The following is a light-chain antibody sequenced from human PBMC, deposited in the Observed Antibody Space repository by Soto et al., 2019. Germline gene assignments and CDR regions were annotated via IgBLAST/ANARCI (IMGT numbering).Light chain of an antibody. CDR3: HQYGSSPRS. CDR2: GAS. CDR1: QSVTSNS. Sequence: EIVLTQSPGTLSLSPGERSTLSCRASQSVTSNSLAWYQHKPGQAPRLLIYGASSRATGIPDRFSGSGSGADFTLTISRLEPEDLAVYYCHQYGSSPRSFGRGTKVDI. V-gene: IGKV3-20*01. J-gene: IGKJ1*01.